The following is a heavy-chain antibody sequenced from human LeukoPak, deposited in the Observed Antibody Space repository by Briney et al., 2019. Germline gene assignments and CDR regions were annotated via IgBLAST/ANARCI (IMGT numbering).Heavy chain of an antibody. CDR3: ARYNWNDVVSALDY. Sequence: ASVRVSCKASGYTLSGYYIHWMRQAPGQGLEWLGWINPNSGETNYAQKFQGGVTLTRDTSIGTFYMEVSRLRSDDTAVYFCARYNWNDVVSALDYWGQGTLVTVSS. D-gene: IGHD1-1*01. CDR2: INPNSGET. V-gene: IGHV1-2*02. J-gene: IGHJ4*02. CDR1: GYTLSGYY.